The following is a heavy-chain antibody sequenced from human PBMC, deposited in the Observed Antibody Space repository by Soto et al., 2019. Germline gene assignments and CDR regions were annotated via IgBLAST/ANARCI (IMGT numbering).Heavy chain of an antibody. CDR1: GGTFSSYA. CDR3: ARVATIVSYYYYGMDV. CDR2: IIPIFGTA. J-gene: IGHJ6*02. D-gene: IGHD5-12*01. Sequence: GASVKVSCKASGGTFSSYAISWVRQAPGQGLEWMGGIIPIFGTANYAQKFQGRVTITADKSTSTANMELSSLRSEDTAVYYCARVATIVSYYYYGMDVWGQGTTVTVSS. V-gene: IGHV1-69*06.